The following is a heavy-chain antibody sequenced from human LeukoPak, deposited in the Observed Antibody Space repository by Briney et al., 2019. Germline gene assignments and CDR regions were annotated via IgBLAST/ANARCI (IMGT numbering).Heavy chain of an antibody. D-gene: IGHD5-18*01. J-gene: IGHJ6*03. Sequence: GGSLRLSCAASGFTFSSYSMNWVRQAPGKGLEWVSSISSSSSYIYYADSVKGRFTISRDNAKNSLYLQMNSLRAGDTAVYYCASLAVVTHYYYYMDVWGKGTTVTVSS. V-gene: IGHV3-21*01. CDR1: GFTFSSYS. CDR2: ISSSSSYI. CDR3: ASLAVVTHYYYYMDV.